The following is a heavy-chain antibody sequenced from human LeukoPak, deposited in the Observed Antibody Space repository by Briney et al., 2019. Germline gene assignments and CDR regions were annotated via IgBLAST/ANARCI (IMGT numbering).Heavy chain of an antibody. Sequence: SETLSLTCTVSGGSVSSGSYYWSWIRQPPGKGLEWIGYIYYRGSTNYNPSLKSRVTISVDTSKNQFSLKLSSVTAADTAVYYCASGGPYYYGSGSYPHWGQGALVTVSS. CDR3: ASGGPYYYGSGSYPH. J-gene: IGHJ4*02. V-gene: IGHV4-61*01. CDR1: GGSVSSGSYY. D-gene: IGHD3-10*01. CDR2: IYYRGST.